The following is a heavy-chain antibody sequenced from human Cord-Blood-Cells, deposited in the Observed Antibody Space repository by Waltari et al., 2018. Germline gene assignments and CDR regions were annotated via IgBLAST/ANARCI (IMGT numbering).Heavy chain of an antibody. CDR2: ISWNSGSI. V-gene: IGHV3-9*01. J-gene: IGHJ4*02. D-gene: IGHD3-22*01. CDR3: ARYDSSGYYYY. Sequence: EVQLVESGGGLVQPGRSLRLSCAASGFTFDVYAMHWVRQAPGKGLEWVSGISWNSGSIGYADSVKGRFTISRDNAKNSLYLQMNSLRAEDTALYYCARYDSSGYYYYWGQGTLVTVSS. CDR1: GFTFDVYA.